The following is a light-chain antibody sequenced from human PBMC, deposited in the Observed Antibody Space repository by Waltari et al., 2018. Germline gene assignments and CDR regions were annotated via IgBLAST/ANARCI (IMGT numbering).Light chain of an antibody. CDR1: QATNSA. Sequence: AIQLTQSPSFLSASVGDRVPITCRTSQATNSAFAWYQQQAGKPPKLLIYDTSTLESGVPSRFSGGGTGAELTLTISSLQPEDVGTYYCQQFNEYPWTFGQGTKVEIK. V-gene: IGKV1D-13*01. J-gene: IGKJ1*01. CDR3: QQFNEYPWT. CDR2: DTS.